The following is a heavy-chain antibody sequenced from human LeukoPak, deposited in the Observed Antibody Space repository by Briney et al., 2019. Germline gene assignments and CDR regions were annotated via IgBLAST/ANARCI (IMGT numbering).Heavy chain of an antibody. Sequence: GGTLRLSCAASGFTSNNYIMNWVRQAPGKGLEWVSAISGSGGRTNYADSVRGRFTISRDNSKNTMYLQMNSLRADDSAGYYLPKPSLIAAAGICGWFDPWGQGALVTVAS. CDR1: GFTSNNYI. CDR2: ISGSGGRT. D-gene: IGHD6-13*01. CDR3: PKPSLIAAAGICGWFDP. V-gene: IGHV3-23*01. J-gene: IGHJ5*02.